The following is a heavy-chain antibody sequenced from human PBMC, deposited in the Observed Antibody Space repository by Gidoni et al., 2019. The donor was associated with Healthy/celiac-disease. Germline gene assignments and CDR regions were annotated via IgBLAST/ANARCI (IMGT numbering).Heavy chain of an antibody. CDR1: GYTFTSYY. V-gene: IGHV1-46*01. D-gene: IGHD3-10*01. J-gene: IGHJ5*02. CDR2: FNRSGGST. CDR3: ARRYGSGSYNFDGFDP. Sequence: QVQLVQSGAEVKKPGASVQVSCKASGYTFTSYYMHWVRQAPGQGLEWMGIFNRSGGSTSYAQKFQGRVTMTRDTSTSTVYMELSSLRSEDTAVYYCARRYGSGSYNFDGFDPWGQGTLVTVSS.